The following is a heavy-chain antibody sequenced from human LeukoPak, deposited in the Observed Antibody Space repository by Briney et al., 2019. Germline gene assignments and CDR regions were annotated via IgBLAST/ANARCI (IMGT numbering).Heavy chain of an antibody. V-gene: IGHV1-69*05. Sequence: GASVKVSCKASGGTFSSYAISWVRQAPGQGLEWMGGIIPIFGTANYAQKFQGRVTITTDESTSTAYMELSSLRSEDTAVYYCARDSGQYSYASYWGQGTLVTVSS. J-gene: IGHJ4*02. CDR3: ARDSGQYSYASY. D-gene: IGHD5-18*01. CDR2: IIPIFGTA. CDR1: GGTFSSYA.